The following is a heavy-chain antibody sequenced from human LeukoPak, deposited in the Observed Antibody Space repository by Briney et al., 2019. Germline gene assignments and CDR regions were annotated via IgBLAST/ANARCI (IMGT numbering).Heavy chain of an antibody. CDR2: ISSSGNTI. Sequence: GGSLRLSCAASGFTFSSYEMNWVRQAPGKGLEWVSYISSSGNTIYYADFVKGRFTISRDNAKNSLYLQMNSLRAEDTAVYYCARDETAVVVPAAMGYYGMVVWGKGTTVTVSS. J-gene: IGHJ6*04. CDR1: GFTFSSYE. V-gene: IGHV3-48*03. CDR3: ARDETAVVVPAAMGYYGMVV. D-gene: IGHD2-2*01.